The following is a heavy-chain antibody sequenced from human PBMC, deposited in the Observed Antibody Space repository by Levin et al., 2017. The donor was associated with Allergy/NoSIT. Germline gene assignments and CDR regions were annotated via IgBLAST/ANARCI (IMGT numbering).Heavy chain of an antibody. CDR3: ARGGGWDLGSFDV. V-gene: IGHV4-59*01. CDR1: GGSLSSSY. Sequence: SQTLSLTCTVSGGSLSSSYWSWIRQSPEKGLEWIAYIFHTGSTSYNPSLKSRVTISIDTSKNQFSLKMNSVTAADTAVYYCARGGGWDLGSFDVWGQGTLVTVSA. J-gene: IGHJ3*01. D-gene: IGHD1-26*01. CDR2: IFHTGST.